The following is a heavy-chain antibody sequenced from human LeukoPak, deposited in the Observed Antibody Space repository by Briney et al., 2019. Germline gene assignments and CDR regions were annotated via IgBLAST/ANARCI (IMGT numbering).Heavy chain of an antibody. D-gene: IGHD1-14*01. J-gene: IGHJ5*02. CDR3: TKDAPGGFDL. CDR1: GFTFSTYY. V-gene: IGHV3-64D*09. Sequence: GGSLRLSCSASGFTFSTYYMNWVRQAPGKGLEYVSVITSNGGSKYYVDSGKVRFTIDRDNYKNTLYLQMSSLRTEDTSVCFCTKDAPGGFDLWGQGTLVTVSS. CDR2: ITSNGGSK.